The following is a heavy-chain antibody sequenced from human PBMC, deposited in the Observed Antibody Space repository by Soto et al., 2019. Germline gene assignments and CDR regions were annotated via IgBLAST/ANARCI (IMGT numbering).Heavy chain of an antibody. Sequence: PGESLKISCKGSGYSFTSCWIGWVRQMPGKGLEWMGIIYPGDSDTRYSPSFQGQVTISADKSISTAYLQWSSLKAPDTAMYYCARENGSGSYFPVWNYPYCGMDVWGQGTTVTVSS. D-gene: IGHD3-10*01. V-gene: IGHV5-51*01. CDR2: IYPGDSDT. CDR1: GYSFTSCW. J-gene: IGHJ6*02. CDR3: ARENGSGSYFPVWNYPYCGMDV.